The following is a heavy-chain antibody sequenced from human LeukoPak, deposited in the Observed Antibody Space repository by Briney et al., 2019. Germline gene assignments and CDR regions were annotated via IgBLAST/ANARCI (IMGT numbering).Heavy chain of an antibody. CDR3: ARDQSSWFDP. D-gene: IGHD1-26*01. CDR1: GGSISSSTYY. V-gene: IGHV4-39*07. Sequence: SETLSLTCTVSGGSISSSTYYWGWLRQPPGEGLEWIGSIYYGGSTYYNPSLKSRVTISVDTSKNQFSLKLSSVTAADTAVYYCARDQSSWFDPWGQGTLVTVSS. CDR2: IYYGGST. J-gene: IGHJ5*02.